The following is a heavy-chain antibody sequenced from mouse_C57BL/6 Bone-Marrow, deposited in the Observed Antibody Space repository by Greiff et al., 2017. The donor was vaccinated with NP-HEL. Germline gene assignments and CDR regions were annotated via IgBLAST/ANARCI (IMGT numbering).Heavy chain of an antibody. CDR1: GFTFSDYY. V-gene: IGHV5-12*01. J-gene: IGHJ4*01. CDR3: ARRGDYYAMDY. CDR2: ISNGGGST. Sequence: EVMLVESGGGLVQPGGSLKLSCAASGFTFSDYYMYWVRQTPEKRLEWVAYISNGGGSTYYPDTVKGRFTISRDNAKNTLYLQMSRLKSEDTAMYYCARRGDYYAMDYWGQGTSVTVSS.